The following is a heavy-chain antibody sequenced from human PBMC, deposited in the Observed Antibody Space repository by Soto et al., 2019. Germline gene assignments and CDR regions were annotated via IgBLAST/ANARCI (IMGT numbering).Heavy chain of an antibody. CDR1: GYTFTSYP. CDR3: ARSIVVVSALDY. D-gene: IGHD2-21*02. J-gene: IGHJ4*02. Sequence: ASVNVSCKTSGYTFTSYPMHWVRQAPGQRLEWMGWINAGNGNTKYSQKFQGRVTITRDTSASTAYMELSSLRSEDTAVYYCARSIVVVSALDYWGQGTLVTVSS. V-gene: IGHV1-3*01. CDR2: INAGNGNT.